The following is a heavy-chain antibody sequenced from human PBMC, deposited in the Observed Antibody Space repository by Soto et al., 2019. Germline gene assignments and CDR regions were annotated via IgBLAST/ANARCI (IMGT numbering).Heavy chain of an antibody. CDR2: IWYDGSNK. CDR1: GFPFSSYG. CDR3: ASLIN. D-gene: IGHD3-16*01. V-gene: IGHV3-33*03. Sequence: GGSLRLSCASSGFPFSSYGMHWVRQAPGKGLDWVGVIWYDGSNKDYAESVKGRCTISRDNSKNMLYLQMNSLGADDPAVYYCASLINWGQGTLVTVSS. J-gene: IGHJ4*02.